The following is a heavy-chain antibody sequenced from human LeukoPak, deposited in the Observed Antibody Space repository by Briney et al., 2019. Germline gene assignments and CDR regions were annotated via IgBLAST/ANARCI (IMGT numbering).Heavy chain of an antibody. CDR2: ISDSGGST. J-gene: IGHJ4*02. V-gene: IGHV3-23*01. CDR1: GFPFSRHA. CDR3: AKGKGSSISCSDY. Sequence: GGSLRLPCAAPGFPFSRHAMSWVRRAPGKGLEWVSLISDSGGSTYHADSVKGRFTISRENSKNTLSLQMNSLRADDTAVYYCAKGKGSSISCSDYWGQGTLVSVPS. D-gene: IGHD2-2*01.